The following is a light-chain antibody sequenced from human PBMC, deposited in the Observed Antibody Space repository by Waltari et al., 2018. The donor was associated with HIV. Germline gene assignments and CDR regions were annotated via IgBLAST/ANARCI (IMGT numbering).Light chain of an antibody. J-gene: IGKJ2*03. CDR1: QSVSSY. V-gene: IGKV3-11*01. CDR2: DAS. Sequence: EIVLTQSPATLSLSPGERATLSCRASQSVSSYLAWYQQKPGQAPRLLIYDASNRATGIPARFSGSGSGTDFTLTISSLEPEDFAVYYCQQYYSTGYSFGQGTKLEIK. CDR3: QQYYSTGYS.